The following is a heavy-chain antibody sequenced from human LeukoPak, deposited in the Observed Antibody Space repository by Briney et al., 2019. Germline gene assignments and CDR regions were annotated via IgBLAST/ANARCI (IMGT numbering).Heavy chain of an antibody. CDR3: ASSLNDYDSSGFDY. J-gene: IGHJ4*02. CDR2: IYHSGST. D-gene: IGHD3-22*01. CDR1: GGPISSSNW. Sequence: SETLSLTCAVSGGPISSSNWWSWVRQPPGKGLEWIGEIYHSGSTNYNPSLKSRVTISVDKSKNQFSLRLSSVTAADTAVYYCASSLNDYDSSGFDYWGQGTLVTVSS. V-gene: IGHV4-4*02.